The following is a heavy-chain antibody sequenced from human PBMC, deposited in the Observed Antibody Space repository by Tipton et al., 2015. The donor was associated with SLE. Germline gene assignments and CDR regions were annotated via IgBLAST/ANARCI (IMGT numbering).Heavy chain of an antibody. CDR2: ISSNGGST. J-gene: IGHJ6*02. CDR3: AREVAAGGFYYYYGMDV. Sequence: SLRLSCSASGFTFSSYAMHWVRQAPGKGLEYVSAISSNGGSTYYADSVKGRFTISRDNAKNSLYLQMNSLRAEDTAVYYCAREVAAGGFYYYYGMDVWGQGTTVTVSS. CDR1: GFTFSSYA. V-gene: IGHV3-64*04. D-gene: IGHD6-13*01.